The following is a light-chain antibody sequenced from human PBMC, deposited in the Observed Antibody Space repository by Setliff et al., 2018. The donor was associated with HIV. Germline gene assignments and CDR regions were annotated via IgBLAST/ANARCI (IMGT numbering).Light chain of an antibody. CDR2: EVS. CDR1: SSDVGSYNL. Sequence: QSALTQPASVSGSPGQSITISCTGTSSDVGSYNLVSWYQQHPGKAPKLMIYEVSKRPSGVSNRFSGSKSGNTASPTISGLQAEDEADYYCCSYAGSSTSVFGTGTKGTVL. CDR3: CSYAGSSTSV. J-gene: IGLJ1*01. V-gene: IGLV2-23*02.